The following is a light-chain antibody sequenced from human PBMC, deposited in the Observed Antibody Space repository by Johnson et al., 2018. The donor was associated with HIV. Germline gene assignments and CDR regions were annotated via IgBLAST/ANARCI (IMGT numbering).Light chain of an antibody. CDR2: DNN. V-gene: IGLV1-51*01. CDR3: GTWDSRLNVYL. Sequence: QSVLTQPPSVSAAPGQKVTISCSGSSSNIGNNYVSWYQQLPGTAPKLLIYDNNKRPSGIPDRFSGYKSGTSATLGISGLQTGDEADYYCGTWDSRLNVYLFGPGTKVTV. CDR1: SSNIGNNY. J-gene: IGLJ1*01.